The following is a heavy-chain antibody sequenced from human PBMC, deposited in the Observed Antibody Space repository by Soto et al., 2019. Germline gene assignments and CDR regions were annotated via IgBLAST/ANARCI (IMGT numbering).Heavy chain of an antibody. CDR3: ARVFDDSSGNNWFDP. CDR2: ISSSSSTI. CDR1: GFTFSSYS. J-gene: IGHJ5*02. V-gene: IGHV3-48*02. Sequence: GGSLRLSCAASGFTFSSYSMNWVRQAPGKGLEWVSYISSSSSTIYYADSVKGRFTISRDNAKNSLYLQMNSLRDEDTAVYYCARVFDDSSGNNWFDPWGQGTLVTVSS. D-gene: IGHD3-22*01.